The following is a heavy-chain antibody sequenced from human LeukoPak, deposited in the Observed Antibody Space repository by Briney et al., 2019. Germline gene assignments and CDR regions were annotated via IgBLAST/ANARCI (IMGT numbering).Heavy chain of an antibody. CDR1: GYTFTSYG. J-gene: IGHJ4*02. CDR3: ARDRGTWNDDGFDY. CDR2: ISAYSGNT. D-gene: IGHD1-1*01. Sequence: ASVKVSCKASGYTFTSYGISWVRQAPGQGLEWMGWISAYSGNTNYAQKLQGRVTMTTDTSTSTAYMELRSLRSDDTAVYYCARDRGTWNDDGFDYWGQGTLVTVSS. V-gene: IGHV1-18*01.